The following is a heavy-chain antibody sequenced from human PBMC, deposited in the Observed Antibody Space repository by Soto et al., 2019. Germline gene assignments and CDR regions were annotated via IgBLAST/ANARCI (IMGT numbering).Heavy chain of an antibody. CDR1: GFTFSSYG. CDR3: AKERYGQLYLEDYGMDV. J-gene: IGHJ6*02. V-gene: IGHV3-30*18. Sequence: LRLSCVASGFTFSSYGIHWVRQAPGRGLEWVAVISYDGSNKYYADSVKGRFTISRDNFKNTLYLQMNSLRAEDTAVYYCAKERYGQLYLEDYGMDVWGQGTTVTVSS. CDR2: ISYDGSNK. D-gene: IGHD3-16*01.